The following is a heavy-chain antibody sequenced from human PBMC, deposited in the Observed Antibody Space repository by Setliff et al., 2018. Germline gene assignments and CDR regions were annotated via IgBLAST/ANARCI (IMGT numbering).Heavy chain of an antibody. D-gene: IGHD6-19*01. V-gene: IGHV4-61*02. CDR1: GGSISSGSYW. J-gene: IGHJ4*02. CDR2: VYTAGGT. CDR3: ARGTAVAGFDY. Sequence: PSETLSLTCTVSGGSISSGSYWWSWIRQSAGKGLEWIGCVYTAGGTNYNPSLESRGTISVDTSKNQFSLELTSVTAADTAVYYCARGTAVAGFDYWGQGTLVTVSS.